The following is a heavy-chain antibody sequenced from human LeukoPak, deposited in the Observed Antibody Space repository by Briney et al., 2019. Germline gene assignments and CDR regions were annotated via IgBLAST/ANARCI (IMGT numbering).Heavy chain of an antibody. J-gene: IGHJ3*02. CDR2: ISGSGGST. CDR3: AKDFLLRDAFDI. Sequence: GGSLRLSCAASGFTFSSYAMSWVRQAPGKGLEWVSAISGSGGSTYYADSEKGRFTISRDNSKNTLYLQMNSLRAEDTAVYYCAKDFLLRDAFDIWGQGTMVTVSS. D-gene: IGHD2-15*01. CDR1: GFTFSSYA. V-gene: IGHV3-23*01.